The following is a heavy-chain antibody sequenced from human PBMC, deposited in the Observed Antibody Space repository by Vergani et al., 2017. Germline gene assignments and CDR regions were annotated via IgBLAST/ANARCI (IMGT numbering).Heavy chain of an antibody. D-gene: IGHD1-26*01. J-gene: IGHJ3*02. V-gene: IGHV3-30*02. CDR3: APLYIVGATTSTDAFDI. CDR2: IRYDGSNK. CDR1: GFTFDDYA. Sequence: VQLVESGGGLVQPGGSLRLSCAASGFTFDDYAMHWVRQAPGKGLEWVAFIRYDGSNKYYADSVKGRFTISRDNSKNTLYLQMNSLRAEDTAVYYCAPLYIVGATTSTDAFDIWGQGTMVTVSS.